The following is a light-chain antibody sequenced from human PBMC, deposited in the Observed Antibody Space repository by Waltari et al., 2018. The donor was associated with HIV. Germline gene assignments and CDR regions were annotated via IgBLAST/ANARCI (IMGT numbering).Light chain of an antibody. J-gene: IGLJ1*01. CDR3: ATWDDSLNGLV. V-gene: IGLV1-44*01. Sequence: QSVLTQPPSASGAPGQSITISCSGSTSNIGTNTVNWYQHVPGSAPMVLFYTDKQRVTGVPDRSSGSKSGTSASLAINGLQSEDEASYFCATWDDSLNGLVFGTGTWVTVL. CDR1: TSNIGTNT. CDR2: TDK.